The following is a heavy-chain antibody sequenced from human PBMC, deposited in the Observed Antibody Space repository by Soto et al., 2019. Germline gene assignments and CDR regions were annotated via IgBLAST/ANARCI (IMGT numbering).Heavy chain of an antibody. CDR2: IIPIFGTA. CDR1: GGTFSSYA. D-gene: IGHD3-10*01. V-gene: IGHV1-69*13. CDR3: ARWDGSGSYDLIYYYYYGMDV. J-gene: IGHJ6*02. Sequence: SVKVSCKASGGTFSSYAISWVRQAPGQGXEWMGGIIPIFGTANYAQKFQGRVTITADESTSTAYMELSSLRSEDTAVYYCARWDGSGSYDLIYYYYYGMDVWGQGTTVTVSS.